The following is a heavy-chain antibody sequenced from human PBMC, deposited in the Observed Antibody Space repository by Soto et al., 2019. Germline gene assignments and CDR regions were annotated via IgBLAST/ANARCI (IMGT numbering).Heavy chain of an antibody. CDR3: ASIAQDTAMDTYYYYGMDV. J-gene: IGHJ6*02. D-gene: IGHD5-18*01. V-gene: IGHV1-69*13. Sequence: SVKVSCKASGGTFSSYAISWVRQAPGQGLEWMGGIIPIFGTANYAQRFQGRVTITADESTSTAYMELSSLRSEDTAVYYCASIAQDTAMDTYYYYGMDVWGQGTTDTVSS. CDR1: GGTFSSYA. CDR2: IIPIFGTA.